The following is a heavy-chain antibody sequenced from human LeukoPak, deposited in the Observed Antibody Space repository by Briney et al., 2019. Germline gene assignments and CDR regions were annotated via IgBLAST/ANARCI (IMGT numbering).Heavy chain of an antibody. V-gene: IGHV3-23*01. CDR2: ISGSGGST. Sequence: PGGSLRLSCAASGFTFSSYAMSWVRQAPGKGLEWVSAISGSGGSTYYADSVKGRFTISRDNSKNTLYLQTNGLRAEDTAVYYCAKLIRAGTIYFDYWGQGTLVTVSS. J-gene: IGHJ4*02. CDR1: GFTFSSYA. D-gene: IGHD6-19*01. CDR3: AKLIRAGTIYFDY.